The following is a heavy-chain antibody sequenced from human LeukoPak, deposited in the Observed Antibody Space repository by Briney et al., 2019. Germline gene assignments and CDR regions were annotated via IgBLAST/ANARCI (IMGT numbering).Heavy chain of an antibody. V-gene: IGHV1-46*01. CDR1: GYTFTSYY. J-gene: IGHJ5*02. D-gene: IGHD2-2*01. CDR3: ARDPPHCSSTSCYAGYWFDP. Sequence: GASVKVSCKASGYTFTSYYMHWVRQAPGQGLEWMGIINPSGGSTSYAQKFQGRVTMTRDTSTSTVYMELSSLRSEDTAVYYCARDPPHCSSTSCYAGYWFDPWGQGTLVTVSS. CDR2: INPSGGST.